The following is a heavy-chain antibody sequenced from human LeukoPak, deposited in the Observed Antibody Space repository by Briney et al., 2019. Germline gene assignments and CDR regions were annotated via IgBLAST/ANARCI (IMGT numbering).Heavy chain of an antibody. Sequence: SETLSLTCAVYGGSFSGYYWSWIRQPPGKGLEWIGEINHSGSTNYNPSLKSRVTISVDTSKNQFSLKLSSVTAADTAVYYCARVTNPSLRWKKYYFDYWGQGTLVTVSS. J-gene: IGHJ4*02. D-gene: IGHD4-23*01. CDR1: GGSFSGYY. CDR2: INHSGST. V-gene: IGHV4-34*01. CDR3: ARVTNPSLRWKKYYFDY.